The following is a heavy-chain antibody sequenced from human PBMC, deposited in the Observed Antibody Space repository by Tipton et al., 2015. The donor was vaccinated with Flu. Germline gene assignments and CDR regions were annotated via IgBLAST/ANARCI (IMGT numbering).Heavy chain of an antibody. CDR3: ARRDYSNYVSDPKSCFDP. Sequence: TLSLTCSVSGDSISSGGAYWSWIRQHPGKGLEWIGGIYYSGSTYRNPSLKSRVTISVDRSKNQFSLKVFSVTAADMAVYYCARRDYSNYVSDPKSCFDPWGQGILVTVSS. V-gene: IGHV4-31*03. J-gene: IGHJ5*02. CDR2: IYYSGST. D-gene: IGHD4-11*01. CDR1: GDSISSGGAY.